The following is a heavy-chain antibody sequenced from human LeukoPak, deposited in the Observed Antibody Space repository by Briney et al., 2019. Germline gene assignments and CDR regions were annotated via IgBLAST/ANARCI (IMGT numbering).Heavy chain of an antibody. CDR3: ARGTLYSSGWY. D-gene: IGHD6-19*01. CDR2: IYYSGST. V-gene: IGHV4-39*07. Sequence: SETLSLTCTVSGGSISSSSYYWGWIRQPPGKGLEWIGSIYYSGSTYYNPSLKSRVTISVDTSKNQFSLKLSSVTAADTAVYYCARGTLYSSGWYWGQGTLVTVSS. J-gene: IGHJ4*02. CDR1: GGSISSSSYY.